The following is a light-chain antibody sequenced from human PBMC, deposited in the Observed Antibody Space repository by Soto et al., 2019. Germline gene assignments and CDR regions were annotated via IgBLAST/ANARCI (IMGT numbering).Light chain of an antibody. Sequence: DIQMTQYPSSVSASVGDRVTITCRASQDISSWLAWYQQKPGKAPKLLIYSASSLQSGVPSRFSGSGSGTDFTLAISSLQPEDFATYYCLQANSFPRTFGQGTKLEIK. V-gene: IGKV1-12*01. CDR3: LQANSFPRT. CDR2: SAS. J-gene: IGKJ2*01. CDR1: QDISSW.